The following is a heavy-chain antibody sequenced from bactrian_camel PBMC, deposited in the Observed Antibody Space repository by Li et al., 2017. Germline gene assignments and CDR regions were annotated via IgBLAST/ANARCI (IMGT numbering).Heavy chain of an antibody. CDR2: IYTGGITT. V-gene: IGHV3S40*01. Sequence: VQLVESGGGSVQAGGSLRLSCAASGFTVRDVCMGWFRQAAPGKEREGVAAIYTGGITTYYADSVKGRFAISQDNRKNTVYLQMNSLKPEDTAMYYCAAEFDYSSNYRCATDAAAYTYTGQGTQVTVS. CDR1: GFTVRDVC. D-gene: IGHD4*01. J-gene: IGHJ4*01.